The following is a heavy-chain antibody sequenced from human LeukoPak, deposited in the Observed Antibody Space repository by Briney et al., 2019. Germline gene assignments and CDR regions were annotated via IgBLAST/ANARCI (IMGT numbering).Heavy chain of an antibody. CDR2: INHSGST. CDR1: GGSFSGYY. Sequence: PSETLSLTCAVYGGSFSGYYWSWIRQPPGKELEWIGEINHSGSTNYNPSLKSRVTISVDTSKNQFSLKLSSVTAADTAVYYCARARLGYCSSTSCYHGNWFDPWGQGTLVTVSS. CDR3: ARARLGYCSSTSCYHGNWFDP. V-gene: IGHV4-34*01. J-gene: IGHJ5*02. D-gene: IGHD2-2*01.